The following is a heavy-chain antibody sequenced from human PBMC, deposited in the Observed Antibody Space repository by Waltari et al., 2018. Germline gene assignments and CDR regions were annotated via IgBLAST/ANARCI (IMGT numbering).Heavy chain of an antibody. V-gene: IGHV1-69*05. CDR2: IIPIFGTT. CDR3: ARDSGVGGCSGGSCLRYGMDV. Sequence: QVQLVQSGAEVKKPGSSVKVSCKASGSTFSSYAISWVPPAPGNGPAWRGGIIPIFGTTNYAQKFQGRVTITTDESTSTAYMELSSLRSEDTAVYYCARDSGVGGCSGGSCLRYGMDVWGQGTTVTVSS. D-gene: IGHD2-15*01. CDR1: GSTFSSYA. J-gene: IGHJ6*02.